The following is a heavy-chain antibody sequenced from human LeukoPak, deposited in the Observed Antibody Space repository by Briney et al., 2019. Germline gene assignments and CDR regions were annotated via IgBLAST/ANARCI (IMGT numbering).Heavy chain of an antibody. J-gene: IGHJ4*02. Sequence: GGSLRLSCAASGFTFSSYAMHWVRQAPGKGLEWVAVISYDGSNKYYADSVKGRFTISRHNSKNTLYLQMNSLRAEDTAVYYCARDLKGYCSGGSCYDFDYWGQGTLVTVSS. D-gene: IGHD2-15*01. CDR2: ISYDGSNK. V-gene: IGHV3-30-3*01. CDR1: GFTFSSYA. CDR3: ARDLKGYCSGGSCYDFDY.